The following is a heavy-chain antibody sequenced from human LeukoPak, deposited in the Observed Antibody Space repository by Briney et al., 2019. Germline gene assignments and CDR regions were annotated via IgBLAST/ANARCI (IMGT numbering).Heavy chain of an antibody. CDR3: TRDLQGYSSGWYRGDY. D-gene: IGHD6-19*01. Sequence: GGSLRLSCAASGFTFRTYWMSWVRQAPGKGLEWVAIIKQDGSEKYYVDSVKGRFTISRDNAKNSPYLQMNSLRAEDTAVYYCTRDLQGYSSGWYRGDYWGQGTLVTVSS. CDR2: IKQDGSEK. V-gene: IGHV3-7*01. CDR1: GFTFRTYW. J-gene: IGHJ4*02.